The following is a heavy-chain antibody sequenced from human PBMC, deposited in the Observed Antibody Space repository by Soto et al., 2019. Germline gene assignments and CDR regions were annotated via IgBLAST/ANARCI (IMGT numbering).Heavy chain of an antibody. D-gene: IGHD2-2*01. J-gene: IGHJ4*02. V-gene: IGHV4-31*03. CDR2: IYYSGST. CDR3: ARSSTSANDFDY. CDR1: SASLSSSTYY. Sequence: TLSLTCSVSSASLSSSTYYWSWIRQHPGKGLEWIGYIYYSGSTYYNPSLKSRVTISVDTSKNQFSLKLSSVTAADTAVYYCARSSTSANDFDYWGQGTLVTSPQ.